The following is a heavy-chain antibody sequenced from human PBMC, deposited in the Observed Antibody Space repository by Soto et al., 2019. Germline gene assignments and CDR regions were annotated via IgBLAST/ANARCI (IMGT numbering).Heavy chain of an antibody. CDR1: GFTVSSNY. J-gene: IGHJ4*02. CDR3: ARDLCSGGSCHGGVDY. Sequence: GGSLRLSCAASGFTVSSNYMSWVRQAPGKGLEWVSVIYSGGSTYYADSVKGRCTISRDNSKNTLYLQMNSLRAEDTAVYYCARDLCSGGSCHGGVDYWGQGTLVTVSS. CDR2: IYSGGST. D-gene: IGHD2-15*01. V-gene: IGHV3-66*01.